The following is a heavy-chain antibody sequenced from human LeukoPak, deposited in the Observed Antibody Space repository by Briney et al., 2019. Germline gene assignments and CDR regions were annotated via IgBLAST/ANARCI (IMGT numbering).Heavy chain of an antibody. CDR2: ISYDGSNK. D-gene: IGHD6-19*01. Sequence: GGSLRLSCAASGFTFSSYAMHWVRQAPGKGLEWVAVISYDGSNKYYADSVKGRFTISRDNSKNTLYLQMNSLRAEDTAEYYCARGRGFLAGYWGQGTLVTVSS. V-gene: IGHV3-30-3*01. CDR1: GFTFSSYA. CDR3: ARGRGFLAGY. J-gene: IGHJ4*02.